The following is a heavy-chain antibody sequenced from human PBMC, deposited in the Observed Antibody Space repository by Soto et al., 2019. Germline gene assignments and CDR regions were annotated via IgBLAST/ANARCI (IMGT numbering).Heavy chain of an antibody. CDR1: GGSFSGYY. CDR3: ARGRKDYSSSWYVD. J-gene: IGHJ4*02. Sequence: SETLSLTCAVYGGSFSGYYWSWIRQPPGKGLEWIGEINHSGSTNYNPSLKSRVTISVDTSKNQFSLKLSSVTAAGTAVYYCARGRKDYSSSWYVDWGQGTLVTVSS. CDR2: INHSGST. D-gene: IGHD6-13*01. V-gene: IGHV4-34*01.